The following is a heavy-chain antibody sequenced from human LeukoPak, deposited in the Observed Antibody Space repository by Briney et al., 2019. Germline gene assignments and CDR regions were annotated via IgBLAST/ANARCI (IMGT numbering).Heavy chain of an antibody. CDR3: ARGAPGYSSGRYSNYYYMDV. J-gene: IGHJ6*03. Sequence: SQTLSLTCAISGDSVSSNSAAWNWIRQSPSRGLEWLGRTYYRSKWYNDYAVSVKSRITINPDTSKNQFSLQLNSVTPEDTAVYYCARGAPGYSSGRYSNYYYMDVWGKGTTVTVSS. CDR2: TYYRSKWYN. CDR1: GDSVSSNSAA. D-gene: IGHD6-19*01. V-gene: IGHV6-1*01.